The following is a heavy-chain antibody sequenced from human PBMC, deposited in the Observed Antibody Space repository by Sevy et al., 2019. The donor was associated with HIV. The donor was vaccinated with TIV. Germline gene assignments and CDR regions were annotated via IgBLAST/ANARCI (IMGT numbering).Heavy chain of an antibody. CDR1: GVTFSNYW. V-gene: IGHV3-7*03. CDR3: ARGRHMDV. J-gene: IGHJ6*04. Sequence: GGSLRLSCAASGVTFSNYWMTWVRQGPGKGLEWVANINKDGSQKYYVDSVKGRFTISRDNADNSLYLQMNILRAEDTAVYYCARGRHMDVWGKGITVTVSS. CDR2: INKDGSQK.